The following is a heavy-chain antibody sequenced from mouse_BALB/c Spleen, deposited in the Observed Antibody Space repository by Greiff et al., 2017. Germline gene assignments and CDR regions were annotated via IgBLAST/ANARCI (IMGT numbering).Heavy chain of an antibody. D-gene: IGHD2-2*01. CDR3: ARNKGPIYYGYDGDPYYAMDY. CDR1: GFSLSRYS. J-gene: IGHJ4*01. V-gene: IGHV2-6-4*01. Sequence: VQLQQSGPGLVAPSQSLSITCTVSGFSLSRYSVHWVRQPPGKGLEWLGMIWGGGGTDYNSALKSRLSISKDNSKSQVFLKMNSLQTDDTAMYSCARNKGPIYYGYDGDPYYAMDYWGQGTSVTVSS. CDR2: IWGGGGT.